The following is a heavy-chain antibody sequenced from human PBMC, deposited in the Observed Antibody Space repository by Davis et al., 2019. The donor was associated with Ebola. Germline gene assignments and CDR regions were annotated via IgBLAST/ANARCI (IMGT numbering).Heavy chain of an antibody. CDR2: ISWSSGDI. J-gene: IGHJ4*02. CDR1: GFAFDDYG. Sequence: PGGSLRLSCAASGFAFDDYGMHWVRQRPGKGLEWVSSISWSSGDIGYADSVKGRFTVSRDNAKNSLYLEMNGLGGEDTALYFCAKGLRGYTYGLPFENWGQGTLVTVSS. D-gene: IGHD5-18*01. V-gene: IGHV3-9*01. CDR3: AKGLRGYTYGLPFEN.